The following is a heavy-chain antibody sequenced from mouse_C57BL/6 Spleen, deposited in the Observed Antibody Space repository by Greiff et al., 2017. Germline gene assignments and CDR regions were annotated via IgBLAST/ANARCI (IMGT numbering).Heavy chain of an antibody. Sequence: EVQLVESGGGLVKPGGSLKLSCAASGFTFSDYGMHWVRQAPEKGLEWVAYISSGSSTIYYADTVKGRFTISRDNAKNTLFLQMNSLRSEDTAMYYCASPITRVVGYAMDYWGQGTSVTVSS. CDR1: GFTFSDYG. J-gene: IGHJ4*01. V-gene: IGHV5-17*01. CDR2: ISSGSSTI. D-gene: IGHD1-1*01. CDR3: ASPITRVVGYAMDY.